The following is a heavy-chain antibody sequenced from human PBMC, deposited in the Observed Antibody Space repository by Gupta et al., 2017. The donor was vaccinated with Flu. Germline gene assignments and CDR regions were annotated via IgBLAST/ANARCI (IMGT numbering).Heavy chain of an antibody. CDR2: IYYSGNT. Sequence: TWIRQPPGKGLEWIGSIYYSGNTFYHPLLKSRVSIAVDTSKNQFSLKLTSGTAADTAVYYCASLTPALKFDYWGQGILVTVSS. CDR3: ASLTPALKFDY. D-gene: IGHD7-27*01. V-gene: IGHV4-30-4*01. J-gene: IGHJ4*02.